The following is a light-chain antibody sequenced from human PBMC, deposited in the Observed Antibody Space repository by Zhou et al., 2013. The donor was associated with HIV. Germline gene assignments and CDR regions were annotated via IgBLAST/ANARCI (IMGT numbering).Light chain of an antibody. J-gene: IGKJ5*01. Sequence: AIQLTQSPSSLSASVGDRVTITCRASQGISSALAWYQQRPGKAPKLLISKASSLESGVPLRFSGSRSGTEFTLTISSLQPDDYATYYCQQYNTYPITFGQGTRLEI. V-gene: IGKV1-13*02. CDR2: KAS. CDR1: QGISSA. CDR3: QQYNTYPIT.